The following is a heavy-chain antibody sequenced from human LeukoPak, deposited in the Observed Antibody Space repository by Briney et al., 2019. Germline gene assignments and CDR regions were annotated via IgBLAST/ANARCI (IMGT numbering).Heavy chain of an antibody. J-gene: IGHJ4*02. V-gene: IGHV1-8*01. CDR2: MNPNSGDT. CDR1: GFPFTNYD. D-gene: IGHD5-24*01. CDR3: ARSIRDGYIDY. Sequence: ASVKVSCKASGFPFTNYDINWVRQATGQGLEWMGWMNPNSGDTGYAQRFQGRVTMTRDTSISTAYMELNSLRSDDTAVYYCARSIRDGYIDYWGQGTLVTVSS.